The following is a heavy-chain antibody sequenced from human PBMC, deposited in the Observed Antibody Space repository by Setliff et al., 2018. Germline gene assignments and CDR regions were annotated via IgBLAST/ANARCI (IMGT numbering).Heavy chain of an antibody. J-gene: IGHJ2*01. Sequence: GGSLRLSCAASGFTFSSYAMSWVRQAPGKGLEWVSVISGSGGSTYYADSVKGRFTISRDNSKNTLYLQMISLRAEDTAVYYCAKGSIPFWYFDLWGRGTLVTVSS. CDR2: ISGSGGST. CDR1: GFTFSSYA. V-gene: IGHV3-23*01. CDR3: AKGSIPFWYFDL.